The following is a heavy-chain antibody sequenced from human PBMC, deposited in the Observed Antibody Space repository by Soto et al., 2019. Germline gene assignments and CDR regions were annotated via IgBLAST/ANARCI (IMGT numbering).Heavy chain of an antibody. J-gene: IGHJ4*02. CDR2: ISGSGGST. CDR3: AKGCGGSCYGIDY. D-gene: IGHD2-15*01. Sequence: PGGSLRLSCAASGFTFSSEAMSWVRQAPGKGLEWVSAISGSGGSTYYADSVKGRFTISRDNSKNTLYLQMNSLRAEDTAVYYCAKGCGGSCYGIDYWGQGTLVTVSS. V-gene: IGHV3-23*01. CDR1: GFTFSSEA.